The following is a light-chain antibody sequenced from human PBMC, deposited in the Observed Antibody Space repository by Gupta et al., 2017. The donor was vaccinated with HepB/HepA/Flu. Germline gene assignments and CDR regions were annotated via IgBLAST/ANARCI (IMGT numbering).Light chain of an antibody. CDR3: QQRSNWLALT. CDR1: QSVSSY. V-gene: IGKV3-11*01. Sequence: EIVLTQSPATLSLSPGERATLSCRASQSVSSYLAWYQQKPGQAPRLLIYDASNRATGIPARFRGSGSGTDFTLTISSLEPEDFAVYYCQQRSNWLALTFGCGTKVEIK. CDR2: DAS. J-gene: IGKJ4*01.